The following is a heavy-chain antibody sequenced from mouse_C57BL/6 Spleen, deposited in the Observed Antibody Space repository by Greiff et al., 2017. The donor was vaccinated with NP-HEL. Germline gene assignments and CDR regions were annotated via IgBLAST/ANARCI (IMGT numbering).Heavy chain of an antibody. CDR1: GYSFTGYY. CDR2: INPSTGGT. CDR3: ARYYYGRSPYWYFDV. J-gene: IGHJ1*03. V-gene: IGHV1-42*01. Sequence: EVQLQQSGPELVKPGASVKISCKASGYSFTGYYMNWVKQSPEKSLEWIGEINPSTGGTTYNQKFKAKATLTVDTSSSTAYMQLTCLTSEDSAVYYSARYYYGRSPYWYFDVWGTGTTVTVSS. D-gene: IGHD1-1*01.